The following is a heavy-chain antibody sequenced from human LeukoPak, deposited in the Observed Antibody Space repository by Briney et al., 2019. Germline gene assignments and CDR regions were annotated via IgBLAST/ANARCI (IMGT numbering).Heavy chain of an antibody. Sequence: RGSLRLSCAASGFTFSNSWMTWVRQAPGKGLEWVANIKQDGSEKYYVDSVKGRFTISRDNAKSSLYLQMNSLRAEDTAVYYCARGIAVAPFDYWGQGTLVTVSS. CDR3: ARGIAVAPFDY. J-gene: IGHJ4*02. D-gene: IGHD6-19*01. CDR1: GFTFSNSW. V-gene: IGHV3-7*01. CDR2: IKQDGSEK.